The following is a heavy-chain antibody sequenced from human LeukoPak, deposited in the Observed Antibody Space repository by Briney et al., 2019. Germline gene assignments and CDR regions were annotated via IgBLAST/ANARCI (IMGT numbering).Heavy chain of an antibody. CDR3: AKEDFWSGSGDY. CDR1: GFTFSIYA. J-gene: IGHJ4*02. CDR2: ISGSGGST. D-gene: IGHD3-3*01. V-gene: IGHV3-23*01. Sequence: GGSLRLSRAASGFTFSIYAMSWVRQAPGKGLEWVSAISGSGGSTYYADSVKGRFTIPKDNSKNTLYLQMNSLRAEDTTVYYCAKEDFWSGSGDYWGQGTLVTVSS.